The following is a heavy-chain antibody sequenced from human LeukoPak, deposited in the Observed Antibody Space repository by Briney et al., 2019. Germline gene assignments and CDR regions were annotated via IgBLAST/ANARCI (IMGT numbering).Heavy chain of an antibody. V-gene: IGHV4-59*01. CDR1: GGSISSYY. CDR3: ARAEGQTFDY. CDR2: IYYSGST. Sequence: SETLSLTCTVSGGSISSYYWSWIRQPPGKGLEWIGYIYYSGSTNYNPSLKSRVTISVDPSKNQFSLKLSSVTAADTAVYYCARAEGQTFDYWGQGTLVTVSS. J-gene: IGHJ4*02.